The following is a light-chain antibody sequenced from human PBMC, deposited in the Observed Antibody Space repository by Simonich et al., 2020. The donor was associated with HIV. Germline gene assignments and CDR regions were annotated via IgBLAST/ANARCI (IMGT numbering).Light chain of an antibody. Sequence: QSALTQPPSVSGSPGQSVTISCTGTSSNIGSYNRVSWYQQPPGTAPKLIISEVIKRPSGVPDRFAGSKSGNTASLTISGLQAEDEADYYCSSYTNISTLVFGGGTKLTVL. V-gene: IGLV2-18*02. CDR3: SSYTNISTLV. CDR2: EVI. CDR1: SSNIGSYNR. J-gene: IGLJ3*02.